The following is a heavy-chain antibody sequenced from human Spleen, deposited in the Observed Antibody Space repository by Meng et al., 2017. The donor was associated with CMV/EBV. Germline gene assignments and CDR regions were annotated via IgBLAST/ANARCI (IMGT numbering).Heavy chain of an antibody. V-gene: IGHV3-30-3*01. D-gene: IGHD6-19*01. CDR3: ARLTIAVAVFFDY. CDR2: ISYDGSNK. J-gene: IGHJ4*02. Sequence: GESRKISCAASGFTFSSYAMHWVRQAPGKGLEWVAVISYDGSNKYYADSVKGRFTISRDNSKNTLYLQMNSLRAEDTAVYYCARLTIAVAVFFDYWGQGTLVTVSS. CDR1: GFTFSSYA.